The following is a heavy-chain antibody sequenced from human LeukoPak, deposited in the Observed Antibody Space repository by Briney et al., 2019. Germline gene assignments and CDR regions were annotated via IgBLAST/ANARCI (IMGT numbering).Heavy chain of an antibody. CDR1: GFTFDDYA. Sequence: GGSLRLSCAASGFTFDDYAMHWVRQAPGKGLEWVSGISWNSGSIGYADSVKGRFTISRDNAKNSLYLQMNSLRAEDTALYSKGGKQLVTSFNYWGQETLVTVSS. J-gene: IGHJ4*02. D-gene: IGHD6-6*01. CDR2: ISWNSGSI. CDR3: GGKQLVTSFNY. V-gene: IGHV3-9*01.